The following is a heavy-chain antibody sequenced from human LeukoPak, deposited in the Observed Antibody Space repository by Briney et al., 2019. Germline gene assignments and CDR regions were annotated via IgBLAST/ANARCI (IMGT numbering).Heavy chain of an antibody. Sequence: SETLSLTCTVTSGSMTDYYWSSIRQPPGKGLERIAYRHHSGETKYNPSLRSRVTISVDTPKNQFSLKLNSVTAADTALYYCARQPADTAAFDIWGQGTAVTVSA. J-gene: IGHJ3*02. D-gene: IGHD5-18*01. CDR3: ARQPADTAAFDI. V-gene: IGHV4-59*08. CDR2: RHHSGET. CDR1: SGSMTDYY.